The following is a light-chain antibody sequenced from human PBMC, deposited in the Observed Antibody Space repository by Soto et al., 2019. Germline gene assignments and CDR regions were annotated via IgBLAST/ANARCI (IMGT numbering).Light chain of an antibody. Sequence: DIKMTQSPSSLVASVGDRVTITCRASQSLSGWLAWYQKKPGQAPKLLIYKASTLENGVPSRFSGNGAGAEFTLTISSLQPGYSALYFCQQYHTYAYTVGQGTKLEI. V-gene: IGKV1-5*03. CDR2: KAS. J-gene: IGKJ2*01. CDR1: QSLSGW. CDR3: QQYHTYAYT.